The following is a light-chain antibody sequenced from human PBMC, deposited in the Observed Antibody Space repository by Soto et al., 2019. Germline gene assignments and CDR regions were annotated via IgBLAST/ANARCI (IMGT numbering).Light chain of an antibody. V-gene: IGKV3-20*01. CDR3: QQYGRSPMFT. Sequence: EIVLTQSPCTLSLSPGERATLSCRASQSVSSNYLAWYQQKPGQAPRLLIYGASRGAAGIPDRFSGSGSGTDVTLTINRLEPEDFAVYFCQQYGRSPMFTFGQGTKLEIK. CDR2: GAS. CDR1: QSVSSNY. J-gene: IGKJ2*01.